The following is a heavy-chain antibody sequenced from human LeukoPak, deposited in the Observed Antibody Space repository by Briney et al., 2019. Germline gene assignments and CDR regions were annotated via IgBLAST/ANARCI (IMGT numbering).Heavy chain of an antibody. CDR1: GFTVSSNY. J-gene: IGHJ4*02. Sequence: GGSLRLSCAASGFTVSSNYMSWVRQAPGKGLEWVTFIRYDGSHIYYADSVKGRFTISRDNSKNTLYLQMNSLRSEDTAVYYCARDRGLFYYDSSGYPDYWGQGTLVTVSS. CDR2: IRYDGSHI. CDR3: ARDRGLFYYDSSGYPDY. V-gene: IGHV3-30*02. D-gene: IGHD3-22*01.